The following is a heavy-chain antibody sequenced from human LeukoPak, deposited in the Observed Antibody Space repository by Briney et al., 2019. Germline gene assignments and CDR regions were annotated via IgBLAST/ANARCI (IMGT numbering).Heavy chain of an antibody. V-gene: IGHV4-4*07. J-gene: IGHJ3*02. CDR2: IYPRGST. Sequence: SETLSLTCTVSGGSISRYYWSWIRQPAGKGLEWIGRIYPRGSTNDNPSLKTRVTMSVGTSKNQFSLKLTSVTAADTAVYYCARGRYCSADICSGGDAFDIWGQGTMVSVSS. CDR3: ARGRYCSADICSGGDAFDI. D-gene: IGHD2-15*01. CDR1: GGSISRYY.